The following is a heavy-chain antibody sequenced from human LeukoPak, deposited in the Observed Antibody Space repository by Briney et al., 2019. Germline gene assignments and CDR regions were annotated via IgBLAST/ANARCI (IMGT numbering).Heavy chain of an antibody. J-gene: IGHJ2*01. CDR1: EFALERYT. CDR3: ARDNGYRYDCLGAKWYFDI. CDR2: ISGVGASYI. V-gene: IGHV3-21*01. D-gene: IGHD3-3*01. Sequence: GGSMRHSCEVSEFALERYTMSWVRQAPGKGLEWVSSISGVGASYIFYADSVEGRFTISRGNARNSLYLPVDSLKVEDTALYYCARDNGYRYDCLGAKWYFDIWGRGTLVSVSS.